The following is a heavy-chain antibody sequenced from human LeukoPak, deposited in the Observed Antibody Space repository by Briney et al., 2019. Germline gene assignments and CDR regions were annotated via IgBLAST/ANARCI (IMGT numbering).Heavy chain of an antibody. V-gene: IGHV3-21*01. J-gene: IGHJ4*02. D-gene: IGHD2-2*01. CDR2: ISSSSSYI. Sequence: PGGSLRLSCAASGFTFNSYRMNWVRQAPGKGLEWVSSISSSSSYIYYADSVKGRFTISRDNAKSSLYLQLNSLRADDTAIYYCSRGAGCSSTSCSLSDYWGQGTQVTVSS. CDR1: GFTFNSYR. CDR3: SRGAGCSSTSCSLSDY.